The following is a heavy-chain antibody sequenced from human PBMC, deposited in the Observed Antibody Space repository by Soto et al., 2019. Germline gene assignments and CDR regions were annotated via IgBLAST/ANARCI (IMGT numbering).Heavy chain of an antibody. J-gene: IGHJ6*02. CDR3: APMGV. CDR1: GFTFSSFA. V-gene: IGHV3-23*01. CDR2: ISGSDNST. Sequence: GGSLRLSCAASGFTFSSFAMSWVRQAPGKGLEWCSAISGSDNSTYYADSVKGRFTISRDNSKNPLYLQMSSLRADDTAVYYCAPMGVWCQGTTVTVSS.